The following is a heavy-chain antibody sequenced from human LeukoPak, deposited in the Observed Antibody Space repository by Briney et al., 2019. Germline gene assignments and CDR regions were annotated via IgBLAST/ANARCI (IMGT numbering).Heavy chain of an antibody. CDR3: ARESGIDF. Sequence: GGSLRLSCAASGFTFGDYGMHRVRQAPDKGLVWVAFIRYDGTNKYYADSVRGRFTISRDNSKNTLYLQMSSLKTEDTAVYYCARESGIDFWGQGTLVAVSS. J-gene: IGHJ4*02. CDR2: IRYDGTNK. D-gene: IGHD3-3*01. CDR1: GFTFGDYG. V-gene: IGHV3-30*02.